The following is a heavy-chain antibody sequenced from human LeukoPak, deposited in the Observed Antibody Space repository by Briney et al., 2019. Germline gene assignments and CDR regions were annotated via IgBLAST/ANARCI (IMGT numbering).Heavy chain of an antibody. CDR2: ISRSSSYI. Sequence: GGALRLSCAASVFTFSSYSLNGVRQSPGKGLEGVSSISRSSSYIYYAHSVKSGFPISRDNAKNSLYLQLNSLRAEDTAVYYCESGYRGYDSGDYWGQGTLVTVSS. J-gene: IGHJ4*02. CDR1: VFTFSSYS. CDR3: ESGYRGYDSGDY. V-gene: IGHV3-21*01. D-gene: IGHD5-12*01.